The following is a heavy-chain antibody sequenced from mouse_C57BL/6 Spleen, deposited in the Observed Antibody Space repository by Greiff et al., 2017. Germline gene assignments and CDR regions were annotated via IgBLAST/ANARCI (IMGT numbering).Heavy chain of an antibody. CDR1: GYTFTSHW. D-gene: IGHD2-3*01. CDR3: ARGMGYDGSTD. CDR2: IFPGSGST. V-gene: IGHV1-56*01. J-gene: IGHJ2*01. Sequence: QVQLQQSGPELVRPGASVQISCKAPGYTFTSHWMQWVRQRPGQGLVWFGEIFPGSGSTYYNEKLKGKATLTVDTSSSTANMQLSSLTSEDSAVYFCARGMGYDGSTDWGQGTTLTVSS.